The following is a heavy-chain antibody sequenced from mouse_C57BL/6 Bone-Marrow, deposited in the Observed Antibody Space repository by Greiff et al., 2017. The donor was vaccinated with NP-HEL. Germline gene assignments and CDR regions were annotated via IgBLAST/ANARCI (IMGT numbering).Heavy chain of an antibody. Sequence: VQLQQPGAELVKPGASVKMSCKASGYTFTSYWLTWVKQRPGQGLEWIGDIYPGSGSTNYNEKFKSKATLTVDTSSSTDYMQLSSLTSEDSAVYYCVRAGYYLFAYWGQGTLVTVSA. D-gene: IGHD2-3*01. J-gene: IGHJ3*01. CDR1: GYTFTSYW. V-gene: IGHV1-55*01. CDR2: IYPGSGST. CDR3: VRAGYYLFAY.